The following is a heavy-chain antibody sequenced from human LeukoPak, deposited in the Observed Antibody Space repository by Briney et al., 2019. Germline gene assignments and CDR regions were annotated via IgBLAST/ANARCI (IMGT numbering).Heavy chain of an antibody. J-gene: IGHJ6*03. V-gene: IGHV3-20*04. Sequence: GGSLRLSCAASGFTFDDYGMSWVRQAPGKGLDGVSGINWNGGSTGYADSVKGRFTISRDNAKNSLYLQMNSLRAEDTALYYCARGGKAMVTLSYYYYYMDVWGKGTTVTVSS. CDR1: GFTFDDYG. D-gene: IGHD5-18*01. CDR3: ARGGKAMVTLSYYYYYMDV. CDR2: INWNGGST.